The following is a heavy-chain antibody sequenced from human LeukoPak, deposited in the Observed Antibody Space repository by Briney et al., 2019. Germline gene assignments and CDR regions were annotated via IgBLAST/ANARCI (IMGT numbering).Heavy chain of an antibody. CDR2: IYPGDSDT. J-gene: IGHJ4*02. V-gene: IGHV5-51*01. Sequence: GESLKISCKGPGYSFHSQWIGWVRQMPGKGLEWMGIIYPGDSDTRYSPSFRGQVTISADRSISTVYLQWSSLEASDTAIYYCARRGVSDFRIHWGQGTLVTVSS. D-gene: IGHD5/OR15-5a*01. CDR1: GYSFHSQW. CDR3: ARRGVSDFRIH.